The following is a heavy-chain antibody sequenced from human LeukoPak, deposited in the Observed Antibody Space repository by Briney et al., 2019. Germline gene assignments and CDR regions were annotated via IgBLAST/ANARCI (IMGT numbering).Heavy chain of an antibody. V-gene: IGHV3-30*04. Sequence: GRSLRLSCAASGFTFSSYAMHWVRQAPGKGLEWVAVISYDGSNKYYADSVKGRFTISRDNSKNTLYLQMNSLRAEDTAVYYCARASRRYRGAMRFDPWGQGTLVTVSS. J-gene: IGHJ5*02. CDR1: GFTFSSYA. CDR3: ARASRRYRGAMRFDP. D-gene: IGHD1-26*01. CDR2: ISYDGSNK.